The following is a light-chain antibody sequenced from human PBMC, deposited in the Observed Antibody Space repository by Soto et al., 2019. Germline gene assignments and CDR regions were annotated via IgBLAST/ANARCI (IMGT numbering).Light chain of an antibody. J-gene: IGKJ1*01. CDR1: QSVSSY. Sequence: EILMTQSPAILSVSPGERATLSCRASQSVSSYLAWYQQKPGQAPRLLIYDASNRATGIPARFSGSGSGTDFTLTISSLEPEDFAVYYCQQRSNWPTFGQGTKVDIK. V-gene: IGKV3-11*01. CDR3: QQRSNWPT. CDR2: DAS.